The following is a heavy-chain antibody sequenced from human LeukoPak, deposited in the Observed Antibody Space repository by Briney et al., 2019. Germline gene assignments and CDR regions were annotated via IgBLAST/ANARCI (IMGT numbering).Heavy chain of an antibody. CDR2: INPNSGGT. J-gene: IGHJ5*02. CDR1: GYTFTGYY. D-gene: IGHD1-26*01. V-gene: IGHV1-2*02. CDR3: ARARYSGSPNWFDP. Sequence: GASVKVSCKASGYTFTGYYMHWVRQAPGQGLEWMGWINPNSGGTNYAQKFQGRVTMTRDTSISTAYMELSRLRSDDTAVYYCARARYSGSPNWFDPWGQGTLVTVSS.